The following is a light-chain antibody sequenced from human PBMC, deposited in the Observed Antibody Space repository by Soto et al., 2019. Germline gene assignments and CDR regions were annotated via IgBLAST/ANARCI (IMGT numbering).Light chain of an antibody. CDR1: QSVSGIY. J-gene: IGKJ1*01. CDR2: GAS. V-gene: IGKV3-20*01. Sequence: EIVLTQSPGTLSLSPGERATLSCRASQSVSGIYLAWYQQKPGQAPRLLIYGASSRATGIPDRFSGSGSGTDFTLTISRLEPEDFAVYYCQHFDSSLWPFGRGTKVEIK. CDR3: QHFDSSLWP.